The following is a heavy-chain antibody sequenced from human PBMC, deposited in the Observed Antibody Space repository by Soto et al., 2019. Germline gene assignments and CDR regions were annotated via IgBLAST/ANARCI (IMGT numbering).Heavy chain of an antibody. CDR1: GYTFTDYY. J-gene: IGHJ6*02. CDR3: AKEVVVASIYGMDV. CDR2: INPNGGGT. V-gene: IGHV1-2*04. Sequence: ASVKVSCKTSGYTFTDYYMHWVRQAPGQGLEWMGWINPNGGGTNYAQKFQGWVTMTRDTSTSTAYMEMNRLKSDDTAVYYCAKEVVVASIYGMDVWGQGTTVTVSS. D-gene: IGHD2-15*01.